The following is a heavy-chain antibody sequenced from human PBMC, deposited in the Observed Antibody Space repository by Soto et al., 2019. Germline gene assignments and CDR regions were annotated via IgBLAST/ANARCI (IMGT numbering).Heavy chain of an antibody. J-gene: IGHJ4*02. D-gene: IGHD6-13*01. CDR3: ARGYYRSSWRVFDY. V-gene: IGHV1-2*02. Sequence: QVQLVQSGADVKKPGASVKVSCKTSGYTFSGYFMHWLRQAPGQGLEWMGWMNTNSGGTDYAQNFQGRVSMTWDTSISTAYMELSRLRSDDTAIYYCARGYYRSSWRVFDYWGQGTLVT. CDR2: MNTNSGGT. CDR1: GYTFSGYF.